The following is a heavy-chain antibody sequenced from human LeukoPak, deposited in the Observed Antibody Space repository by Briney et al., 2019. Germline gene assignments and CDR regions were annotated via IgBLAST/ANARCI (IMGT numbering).Heavy chain of an antibody. CDR2: INHSGST. D-gene: IGHD3/OR15-3a*01. Sequence: PSQTLSLTCTVSGGSISSGGYYWSWIRQPPGKGLEWIGEINHSGSTNYNPSLKSRVTISVDTSKNQFSLKLSSVTAADTAVYYCASGPGMDVWGQGTTVTVSS. CDR1: GGSISSGGYY. V-gene: IGHV4-30-2*01. CDR3: ASGPGMDV. J-gene: IGHJ6*02.